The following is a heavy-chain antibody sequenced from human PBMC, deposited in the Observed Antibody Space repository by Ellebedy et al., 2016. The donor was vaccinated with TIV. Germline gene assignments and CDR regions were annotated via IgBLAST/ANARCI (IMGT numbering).Heavy chain of an antibody. V-gene: IGHV3-53*01. CDR3: VGAYRRGGRGEFAH. Sequence: GESLKISXAASGFIVSTNDVSWVRQAPAKGLAWVSVFYYDGSAYYADYVKGRFTVSRDNSKNTVYLQMESLRADDAAVYYCVGAYRRGGRGEFAHWGQGTLVTVSS. J-gene: IGHJ1*01. CDR2: FYYDGSA. CDR1: GFIVSTND. D-gene: IGHD3-16*01.